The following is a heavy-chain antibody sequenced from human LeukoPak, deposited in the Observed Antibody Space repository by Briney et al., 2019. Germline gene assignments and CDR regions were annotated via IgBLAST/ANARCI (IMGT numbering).Heavy chain of an antibody. V-gene: IGHV3-53*01. D-gene: IGHD1-7*01. Sequence: GRSLRLSCAASGFTVSSNYMSWVRQAPWKGLEWVSVIYSGGSTYYADSVKGRFSISRDHSNNILYLQMNSLRAEDTAVYYCARVDSLNYRPKGADYWGQGTLVTVSS. CDR1: GFTVSSNY. CDR2: IYSGGST. J-gene: IGHJ4*02. CDR3: ARVDSLNYRPKGADY.